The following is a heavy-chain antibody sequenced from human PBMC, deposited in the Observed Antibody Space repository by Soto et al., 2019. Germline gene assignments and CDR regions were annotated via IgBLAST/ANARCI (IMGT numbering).Heavy chain of an antibody. J-gene: IGHJ4*02. D-gene: IGHD2-21*02. V-gene: IGHV1-69*06. Sequence: ASVKVSCKASGGTFSSYAISWVRQAPGQGLEWMGGIIPIFGTANYAQKFQGRVTITADKSTSTAYMELSSLRSEDTAVYYCARVSGVTAILGYWGQGTLVTVSS. CDR2: IIPIFGTA. CDR3: ARVSGVTAILGY. CDR1: GGTFSSYA.